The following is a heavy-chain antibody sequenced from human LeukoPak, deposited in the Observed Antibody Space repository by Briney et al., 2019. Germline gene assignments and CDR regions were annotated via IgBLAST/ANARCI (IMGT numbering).Heavy chain of an antibody. J-gene: IGHJ4*02. V-gene: IGHV4-4*02. CDR2: IHHSGSA. Sequence: PSGTLSLTCTVSGGSISSGYWWSWVRQPPGKGLEWIAEIHHSGSANYNPSLKSRVTISVDKSNNQFSLNLSSVTAADTVVYYCARQGDYVVDYWGQGTLVTVSS. D-gene: IGHD3-16*01. CDR1: GGSISSGYW. CDR3: ARQGDYVVDY.